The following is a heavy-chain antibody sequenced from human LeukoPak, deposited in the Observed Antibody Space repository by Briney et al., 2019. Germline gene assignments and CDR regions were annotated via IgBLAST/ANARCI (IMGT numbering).Heavy chain of an antibody. CDR1: GFTFGDYA. Sequence: GGSLRLSCTASGFTFGDYAMSWVRQAPGKGLEWVGFIRSKAYGGTTEYAASVKGRFTISRDDSKSIAYLQMNSLKTEDTAVYYCTRAIAAAGLNIDYWGQGTLVTVSS. V-gene: IGHV3-49*04. CDR3: TRAIAAAGLNIDY. D-gene: IGHD6-13*01. CDR2: IRSKAYGGTT. J-gene: IGHJ4*02.